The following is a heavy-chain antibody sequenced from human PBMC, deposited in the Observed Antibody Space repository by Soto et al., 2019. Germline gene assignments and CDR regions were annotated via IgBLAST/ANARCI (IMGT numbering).Heavy chain of an antibody. J-gene: IGHJ4*02. CDR2: INHSGST. V-gene: IGHV4-34*01. CDR3: ARRMRVVVRYFDY. D-gene: IGHD3-22*01. CDR1: GGSFSGYY. Sequence: SETLSLTCAVYGGSFSGYYWSWIRQPPGKGLEWIGEINHSGSTNYNPSLKSRVTISVDTSKNQFSLKLSSVTAADTAVYYCARRMRVVVRYFDYWGQGTLVTVSS.